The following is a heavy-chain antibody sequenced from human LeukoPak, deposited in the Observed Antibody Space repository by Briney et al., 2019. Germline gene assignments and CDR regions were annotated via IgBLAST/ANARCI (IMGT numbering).Heavy chain of an antibody. CDR3: ARGPARITMIALSNY. CDR2: IRNKDNSYAT. CDR1: GFIFSGSA. J-gene: IGHJ4*02. Sequence: GGSLRLSCVASGFIFSGSAMHWVRQTPGKGLEWVGRIRNKDNSYATAYAASVNGRFTISRDDSKNTAYLQMNSLKTEDTAVYYCARGPARITMIALSNYWGQGTLVTVSS. D-gene: IGHD3-22*01. V-gene: IGHV3-73*01.